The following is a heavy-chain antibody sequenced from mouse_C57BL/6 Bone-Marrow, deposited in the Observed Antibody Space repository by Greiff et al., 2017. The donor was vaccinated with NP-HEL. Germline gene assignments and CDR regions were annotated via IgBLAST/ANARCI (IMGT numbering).Heavy chain of an antibody. D-gene: IGHD3-1*01. CDR3: AKPVWHRDFDY. CDR1: GFTFTSYG. J-gene: IGHJ2*01. CDR2: ICGDGST. Sequence: QVQLKESGPGLVAPSQCLSISCTASGFTFTSYGVRWVRQPPGKGLEWLGVICGDGSTNYHSALLSRLSISKDNSKSQVFLILNSLQTDDTATYYCAKPVWHRDFDYWGQGTTLTVSS. V-gene: IGHV2-3*01.